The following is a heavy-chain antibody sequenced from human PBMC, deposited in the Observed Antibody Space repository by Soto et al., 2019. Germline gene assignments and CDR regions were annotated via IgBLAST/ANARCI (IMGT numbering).Heavy chain of an antibody. D-gene: IGHD2-21*02. J-gene: IGHJ6*02. CDR2: IGTRSDI. CDR1: GFTFSSYS. V-gene: IGHV3-21*01. CDR3: AREETAWPLAYGLDV. Sequence: GGSLRLSCAASGFTFSSYSMHWVRQAPGKGLEWVSSIGTRSDIYYTDSVKGRFTISRDNAKNSLSLQMNSMTAEDTAVYYCAREETAWPLAYGLDVWGQGTTVTVSS.